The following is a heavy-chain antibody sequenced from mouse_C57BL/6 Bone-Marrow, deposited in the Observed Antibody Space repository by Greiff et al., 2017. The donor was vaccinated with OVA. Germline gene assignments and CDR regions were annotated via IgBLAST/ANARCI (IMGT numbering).Heavy chain of an antibody. CDR1: GFNIKDYY. CDR3: ARGYYGSSYAMDY. Sequence: EVKVVESGAELVKPGASVKLSCTASGFNIKDYYMHWVKQRTEQGLEWIGRIDPEDGETKYAPKFQGKATITADTSSNTAYLQLSSLTSEDTAVYYCARGYYGSSYAMDYWGQGTSVTVSS. D-gene: IGHD1-1*01. CDR2: IDPEDGET. J-gene: IGHJ4*01. V-gene: IGHV14-2*01.